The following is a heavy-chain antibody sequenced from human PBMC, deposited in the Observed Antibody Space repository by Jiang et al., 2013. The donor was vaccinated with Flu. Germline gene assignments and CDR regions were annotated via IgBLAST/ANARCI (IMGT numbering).Heavy chain of an antibody. V-gene: IGHV4-59*01. CDR1: GGSISSYY. J-gene: IGHJ4*02. Sequence: GPGLVKPSETLSLTCTVSGGSISSYYWSWIRQPPGKGLEWIGYIYYSGSTNYNPSLKSRVTISVDTSKNQFSLKLSSVTAADTAVYYCAGGGSSGYYYWAPVLFDYWGQGTLVTVSS. CDR3: AGGGSSGYYYWAPVLFDY. CDR2: IYYSGST. D-gene: IGHD3-22*01.